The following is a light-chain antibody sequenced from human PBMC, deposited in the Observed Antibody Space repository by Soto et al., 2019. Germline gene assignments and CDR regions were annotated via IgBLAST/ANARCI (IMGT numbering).Light chain of an antibody. J-gene: IGKJ1*01. Sequence: DIQMTQSPSSLSASIGDRVTITCRASQGISSWLAWYQQKPGKAPKLLIYTASTLQTGVPSRFSGSGSGTDFTFTISSLQPEDIATYYCQQYDNLPWTFGQGTKVEIK. CDR2: TAS. V-gene: IGKV1-33*01. CDR3: QQYDNLPWT. CDR1: QGISSW.